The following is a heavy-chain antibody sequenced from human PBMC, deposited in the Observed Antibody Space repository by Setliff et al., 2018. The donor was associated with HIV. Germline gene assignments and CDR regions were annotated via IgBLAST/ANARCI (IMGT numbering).Heavy chain of an antibody. V-gene: IGHV1-69*05. CDR2: TIPMFGTA. D-gene: IGHD2-2*01. J-gene: IGHJ4*02. Sequence: SVKVSCKASGGTFSSYGITWVRQAPGQGLEWMGGTIPMFGTANYAQKFQGRVTITTDESTNTGYMELSSLRSEDTAVYYCARESACSSTSCPKVLDYWGQGTLVTVSS. CDR3: ARESACSSTSCPKVLDY. CDR1: GGTFSSYG.